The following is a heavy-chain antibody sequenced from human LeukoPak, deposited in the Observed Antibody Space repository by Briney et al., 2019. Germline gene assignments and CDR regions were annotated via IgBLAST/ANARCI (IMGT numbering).Heavy chain of an antibody. V-gene: IGHV4-59*01. J-gene: IGHJ3*02. CDR1: GGSISSYY. CDR2: IYYSGST. D-gene: IGHD4-17*01. CDR3: ARDDGLSI. Sequence: SETLSLTCTVSGGSISSYYWSWIRQPPGKGLEWIGYIYYSGSTNYNPSLKSRVTISVDTSKNQFSLKLSSVTAADTAVYYCARDDGLSIWGQGTMFTVSS.